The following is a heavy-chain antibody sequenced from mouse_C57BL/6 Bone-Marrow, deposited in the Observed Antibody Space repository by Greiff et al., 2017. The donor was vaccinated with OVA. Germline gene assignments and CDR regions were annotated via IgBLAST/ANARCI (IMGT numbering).Heavy chain of an antibody. D-gene: IGHD2-3*01. CDR2: IDPSDSYT. Sequence: QVQLKQPGAELVKPGASVQLSCKASGYTFTSYWMQWVKQRPGQGLEWIGEIDPSDSYTNYNQKFKGKATLTVDTSSSTAYMQLSSLTSEDSAVYYCASDGYGAYWYFDVWGTGTTVTVSS. CDR1: GYTFTSYW. V-gene: IGHV1-50*01. CDR3: ASDGYGAYWYFDV. J-gene: IGHJ1*03.